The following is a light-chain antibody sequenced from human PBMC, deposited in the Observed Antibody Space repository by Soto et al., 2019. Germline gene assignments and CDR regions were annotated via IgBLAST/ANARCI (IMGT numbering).Light chain of an antibody. V-gene: IGKV3-11*01. CDR1: QSVGTY. Sequence: EIVLTHSPATLSLSPGERATLSCRASQSVGTYFAWYQQKPGQAPRLLIYDSSNRAPGIPARFRGIGSGTDITITISSLEPEDFAVYYCQQRSDWPSSFGGGTTVEIQ. CDR3: QQRSDWPSS. J-gene: IGKJ4*01. CDR2: DSS.